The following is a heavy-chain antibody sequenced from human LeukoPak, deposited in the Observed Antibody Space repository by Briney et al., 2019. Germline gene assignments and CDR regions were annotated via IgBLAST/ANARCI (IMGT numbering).Heavy chain of an antibody. J-gene: IGHJ6*03. Sequence: SQTLSLTCTVSGGSISSGSYYWSWIRQPAGKGLEWIGRIYTGGSTNYNPSLKSRVTISVDTSKNQFSLKLSSVTAADTAVYYCARVLYYGSGSAAGGHYYYMDVWGKGTTVTVSS. D-gene: IGHD3-10*01. V-gene: IGHV4-61*02. CDR2: IYTGGST. CDR3: ARVLYYGSGSAAGGHYYYMDV. CDR1: GGSISSGSYY.